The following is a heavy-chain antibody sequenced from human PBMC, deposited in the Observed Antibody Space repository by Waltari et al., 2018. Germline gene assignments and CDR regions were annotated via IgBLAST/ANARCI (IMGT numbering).Heavy chain of an antibody. CDR1: GYTLTELS. Sequence: QVQLVQSGAEVKKPGASVKVSCKVSGYTLTELSMHWVRQAPGKGLEWMGGFEPEDGETIYAQKFQGRVTMTEDTSTDTAYMELSSLRSEDTAVYYCATWKNYYDSSGYYPRVDYWGQGTLVTVSS. V-gene: IGHV1-24*01. CDR2: FEPEDGET. D-gene: IGHD3-22*01. CDR3: ATWKNYYDSSGYYPRVDY. J-gene: IGHJ4*02.